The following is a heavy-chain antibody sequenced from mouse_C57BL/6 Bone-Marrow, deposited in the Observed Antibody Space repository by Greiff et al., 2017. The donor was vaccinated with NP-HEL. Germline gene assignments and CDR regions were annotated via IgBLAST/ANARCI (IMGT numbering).Heavy chain of an antibody. D-gene: IGHD2-1*01. V-gene: IGHV1-52*01. CDR1: GYTFTSYW. J-gene: IGHJ3*01. Sequence: QVQLQQPGAELVKPGSSVKLSCKASGYTFTSYWMHWVKQRPIQGLEWIGNIDPSDSGTNYNEKFKNKATLTVDKSSSTAYMQLSSLTSEDSAVYYCARGGKFAGWGKGTMVTV. CDR3: ARGGKFAG. CDR2: IDPSDSGT.